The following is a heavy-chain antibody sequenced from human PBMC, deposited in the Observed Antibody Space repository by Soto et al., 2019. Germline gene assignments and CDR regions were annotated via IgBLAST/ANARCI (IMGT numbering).Heavy chain of an antibody. Sequence: QGLEWMGWINPNSGGTNYAQKFQGWVTMTRDTSISTAYMELSRLRSDDTAVYYCARASNDILTGYYGRHTPAYTGFDPSGQRTFVSVSS. J-gene: IGHJ5*02. D-gene: IGHD3-9*01. CDR3: ARASNDILTGYYGRHTPAYTGFDP. CDR2: INPNSGGT. V-gene: IGHV1-2*04.